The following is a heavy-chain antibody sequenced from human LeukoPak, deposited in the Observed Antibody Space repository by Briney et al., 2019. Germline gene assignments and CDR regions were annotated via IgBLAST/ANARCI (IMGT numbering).Heavy chain of an antibody. J-gene: IGHJ4*02. V-gene: IGHV4-39*01. CDR2: ISYSGNT. D-gene: IGHD2-2*01. CDR1: GGSINSSSNQ. CDR3: ARIPIVIVPAYFDS. Sequence: SETLSLTCTVSGGSINSSSNQWGWIRQPPGKGLEWIGSISYSGNTYYKPSPKSRVTVSVDTSKKQFSLKLSSVTAADTAVYFCARIPIVIVPAYFDSWGQGTLVTVSS.